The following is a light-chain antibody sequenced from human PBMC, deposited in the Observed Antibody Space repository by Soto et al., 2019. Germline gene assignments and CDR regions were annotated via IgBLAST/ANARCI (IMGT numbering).Light chain of an antibody. V-gene: IGLV3-1*01. CDR2: QDS. CDR1: KLGDKY. Sequence: SYELTQPPSVSVSPGQTASITCSGDKLGDKYACWYQQRPGHSPVLVIYQDSKRPSGIPERFSGSNSGNTATLTISGTQPMDEADYYCQAWDSSTGVFGTGTKLTVL. J-gene: IGLJ1*01. CDR3: QAWDSSTGV.